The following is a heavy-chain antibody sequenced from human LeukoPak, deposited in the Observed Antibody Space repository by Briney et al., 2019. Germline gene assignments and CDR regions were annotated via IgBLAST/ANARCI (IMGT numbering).Heavy chain of an antibody. V-gene: IGHV3-30-3*01. CDR2: ISYDGSNK. D-gene: IGHD1-26*01. CDR3: ARGLVSGSQRGYFDY. CDR1: EFTFSHYA. Sequence: GGSLRLSCAASEFTFSHYAMHWVRQAPGKGLEWVAVISYDGSNKYYADSVKGRFTISRDNSKNTLHLQTNSLRTDDTAVYYCARGLVSGSQRGYFDYWGHGALVTVSS. J-gene: IGHJ4*01.